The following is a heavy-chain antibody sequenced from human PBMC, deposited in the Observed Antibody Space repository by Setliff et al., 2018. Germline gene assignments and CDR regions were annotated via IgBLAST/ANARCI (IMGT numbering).Heavy chain of an antibody. CDR1: GFTVSSTY. V-gene: IGHV3-53*01. J-gene: IGHJ4*03. D-gene: IGHD3-16*02. Sequence: PGGSLRLSCAASGFTVSSTYMSWVRQAPGKGLEWVSVIYSGGSIYYADSVKGRFTISRDNSKNTLYLQMNGLRAEDTAVYYCARCGGAGLRLGELSWPFDYWGQGTMVT. CDR3: ARCGGAGLRLGELSWPFDY. CDR2: IYSGGSI.